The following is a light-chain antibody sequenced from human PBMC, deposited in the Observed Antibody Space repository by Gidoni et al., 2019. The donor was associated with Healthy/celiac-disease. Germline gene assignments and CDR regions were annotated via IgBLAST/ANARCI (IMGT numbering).Light chain of an antibody. CDR3: QQRSNWPPLT. CDR1: QSVSNS. CDR2: DAS. V-gene: IGKV3-11*01. Sequence: EIVLTQSPATLSLSPGERATLSCRASQSVSNSLAWYQHKPGQAPRLLIYDASNRATGIPARFSGSGSGTDFTLTISSLEPEDFAVYYCQQRSNWPPLTFGGGTKVEIK. J-gene: IGKJ4*01.